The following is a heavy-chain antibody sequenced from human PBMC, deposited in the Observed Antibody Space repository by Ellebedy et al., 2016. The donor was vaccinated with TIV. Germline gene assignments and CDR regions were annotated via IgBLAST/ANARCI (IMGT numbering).Heavy chain of an antibody. CDR2: VVGTGTTT. CDR3: ARRWNYLGDAFDI. V-gene: IGHV3-48*02. CDR1: GFTFSFYS. D-gene: IGHD1-7*01. Sequence: GGSLRLXXVASGFTFSFYSMNWVRQAAGKGLEWISYVVGTGTTTYYADSVKGRFTISRDNARNSLYLQMDSLRDEDTALYYCARRWNYLGDAFDIWGQGAMVIVSS. J-gene: IGHJ3*02.